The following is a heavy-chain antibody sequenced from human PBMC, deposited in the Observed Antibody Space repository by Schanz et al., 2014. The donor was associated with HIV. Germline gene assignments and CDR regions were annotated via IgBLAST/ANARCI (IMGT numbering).Heavy chain of an antibody. Sequence: VQLVESGGGLVQPGGLLRLSCAASGFPFSNFAMSWVRQDPGRGLEWVSAISTGGERTFYADSVKGRFTISRDNSKNTLYLQMNSLRAEDTAKYHCGTYNYGSGHDYWGQGTLVTVSS. CDR3: GTYNYGSGHDY. J-gene: IGHJ4*02. V-gene: IGHV3-23*04. CDR1: GFPFSNFA. CDR2: ISTGGERT. D-gene: IGHD3-10*01.